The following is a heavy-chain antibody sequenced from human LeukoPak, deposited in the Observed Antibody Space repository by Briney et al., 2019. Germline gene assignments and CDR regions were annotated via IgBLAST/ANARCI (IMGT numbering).Heavy chain of an antibody. CDR2: INPTSGGT. D-gene: IGHD3-9*01. J-gene: IGHJ4*02. CDR1: GYTFTGYY. V-gene: IGHV1-2*02. Sequence: ASVKVSCKASGYTFTGYYLHWVRQAPGQGLEWMGWINPTSGGTNYAQKFQDRVTMTRDTSISTAYMELSRLRSDDTAVYYCARSPHILTGENFDYWGQGTLVTVSS. CDR3: ARSPHILTGENFDY.